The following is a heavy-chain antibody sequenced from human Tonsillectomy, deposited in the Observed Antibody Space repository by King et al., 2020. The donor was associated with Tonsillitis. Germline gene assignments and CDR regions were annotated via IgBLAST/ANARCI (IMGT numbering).Heavy chain of an antibody. CDR1: GYTFTDYY. CDR2: INPDSGDT. J-gene: IGHJ4*02. Sequence: QLVQSGPEVTKPGASVKVSCKASGYTFTDYYIHWVRQAPGQGLEWMGWINPDSGDTNYAQKFQGRGIMTRDTSIITAYMVLSSLRSDDTAVYYCARSAKYSSSWYYFWGQGALVTVSS. V-gene: IGHV1-2*02. D-gene: IGHD6-13*01. CDR3: ARSAKYSSSWYYF.